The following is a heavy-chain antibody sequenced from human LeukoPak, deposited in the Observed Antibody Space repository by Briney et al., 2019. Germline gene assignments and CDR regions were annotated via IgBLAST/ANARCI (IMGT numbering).Heavy chain of an antibody. V-gene: IGHV3-48*03. CDR1: GFTFSSYE. Sequence: PGGSLRLSCAASGFTFSSYEMNWVRQAPGKGLEWVSYISSSGSTIYYADSVKGRFTISKDNAKNSLYLQMNSLRAEDTAVYYCARVTSANSSTGDGGQGTLVTVSS. CDR3: ARVTSANSSTGD. J-gene: IGHJ4*02. D-gene: IGHD6-13*01. CDR2: ISSSGSTI.